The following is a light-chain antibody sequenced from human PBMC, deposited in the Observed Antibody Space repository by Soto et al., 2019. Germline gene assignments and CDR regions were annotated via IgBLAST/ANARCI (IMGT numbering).Light chain of an antibody. CDR3: QQYGSSPMYT. Sequence: EIVLTQSPGTLSLSPGERATLSCMASQSVSSSYLAWYQQRPGQAPRLLIYGASSRATGIPDRFSGSGSGTDFTLTISSLEPEDFAVYFCQQYGSSPMYTFGQGPKLEIK. V-gene: IGKV3-20*01. CDR2: GAS. CDR1: QSVSSSY. J-gene: IGKJ2*01.